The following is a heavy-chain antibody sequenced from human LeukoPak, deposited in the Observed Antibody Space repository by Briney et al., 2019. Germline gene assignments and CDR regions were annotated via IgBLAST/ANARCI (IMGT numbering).Heavy chain of an antibody. CDR3: ARDSTTPIAAAGTEDY. CDR2: ISSSSTI. V-gene: IGHV3-48*04. CDR1: GFTFSSYW. J-gene: IGHJ4*02. D-gene: IGHD6-13*01. Sequence: GGSLRLSCAASGFTFSSYWMSWVRQAPGKGLEWVSYISSSSTIYYADSVKGRFTISRDNAKNSLYLQMNSLRAEDTAVYYCARDSTTPIAAAGTEDYWGQGTLVTVSS.